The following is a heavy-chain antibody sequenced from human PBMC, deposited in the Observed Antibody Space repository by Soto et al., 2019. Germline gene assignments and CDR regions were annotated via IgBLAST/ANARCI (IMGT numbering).Heavy chain of an antibody. CDR1: GGSISSYY. V-gene: IGHV4-59*01. CDR3: ARDTRWLRNDAFDI. CDR2: IYYSGST. D-gene: IGHD6-19*01. J-gene: IGHJ3*02. Sequence: PSETLSLTCTVSGGSISSYYWSWIRQPPGKGLEWIGYIYYSGSTNYNPSLKSRVTISVDTSKNQFSLKLSSVTAADTAVYYCARDTRWLRNDAFDIWGQGTMVTVS.